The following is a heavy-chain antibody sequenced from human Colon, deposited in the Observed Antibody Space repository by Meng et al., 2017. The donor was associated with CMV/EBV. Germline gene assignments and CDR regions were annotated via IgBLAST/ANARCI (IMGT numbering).Heavy chain of an antibody. CDR3: AKIRKGGYCTGGSCFDN. D-gene: IGHD2-8*02. Sequence: GESLKISCAASGFTFSSYAMSWVRQAPGKGLEWVSVIFSGGSITYSADSVKGRFTISRDNSKNTVFLQMNSLRVDDTGIYYCAKIRKGGYCTGGSCFDNWGQGTQVTVSS. CDR2: IFSGGSIT. CDR1: GFTFSSYA. J-gene: IGHJ4*02. V-gene: IGHV3-23*03.